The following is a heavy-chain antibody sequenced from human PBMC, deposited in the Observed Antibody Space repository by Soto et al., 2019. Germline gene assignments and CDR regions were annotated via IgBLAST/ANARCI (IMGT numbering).Heavy chain of an antibody. Sequence: ASVKVSCKASGGTFSSYAISWVRQAPGQGLEWMGGIIPVFGTANYAQKFQGRVTITADESTSIVYMDVTSLRSEDTAVYYCARGDATKIVVTTYYAMDVWGQGTTVTVSS. CDR1: GGTFSSYA. D-gene: IGHD3-9*01. CDR2: IIPVFGTA. V-gene: IGHV1-69*13. J-gene: IGHJ6*02. CDR3: ARGDATKIVVTTYYAMDV.